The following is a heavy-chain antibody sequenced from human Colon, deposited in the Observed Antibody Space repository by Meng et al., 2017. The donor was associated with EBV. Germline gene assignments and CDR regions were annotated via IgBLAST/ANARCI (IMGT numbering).Heavy chain of an antibody. CDR3: AREVDYGGNSVSFDF. CDR2: TYCRSKWSN. D-gene: IGHD4-23*01. J-gene: IGHJ4*02. CDR1: GDSVSSNSAA. Sequence: ARLKQASRGQDTPSPTPSLTCAISGDSVSSNSAAWDLTRQSPSGGLEWLGRTYCRSKWSNDYAVSVKSRLTIRPDTSKNQFSLHLASVNPEDTGVYYCAREVDYGGNSVSFDFWGQGTLVTVSS. V-gene: IGHV6-1*01.